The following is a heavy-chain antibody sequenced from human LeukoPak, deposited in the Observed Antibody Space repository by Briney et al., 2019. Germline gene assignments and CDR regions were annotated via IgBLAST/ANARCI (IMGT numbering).Heavy chain of an antibody. CDR3: AAAVVVITPWCFDY. D-gene: IGHD3-22*01. Sequence: SVKVSCKASGGTFSSYAISWVRQAPGQGLEWMGGIIPIFGTANYAQKFQGRVTITADESTSTAYMELSSLRSEDTAVYYCAAAVVVITPWCFDYWGQGTLVTVSS. J-gene: IGHJ4*02. CDR1: GGTFSSYA. V-gene: IGHV1-69*13. CDR2: IIPIFGTA.